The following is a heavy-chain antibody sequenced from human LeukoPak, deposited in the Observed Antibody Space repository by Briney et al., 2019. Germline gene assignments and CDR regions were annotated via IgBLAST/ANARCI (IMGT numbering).Heavy chain of an antibody. V-gene: IGHV3-43D*03. CDR3: ARDSGGSSGRTDYFDY. CDR2: ISWDGGSF. D-gene: IGHD3-22*01. J-gene: IGHJ4*02. Sequence: GGSLRLSCAASGFTVSSNYMSWVRQAPGKGLEWFSLISWDGGSFYYADSVKGRFTISRDNSKNSLYLQMNSLRPEDTAFYFCARDSGGSSGRTDYFDYWGQGTLVTVSS. CDR1: GFTVSSNY.